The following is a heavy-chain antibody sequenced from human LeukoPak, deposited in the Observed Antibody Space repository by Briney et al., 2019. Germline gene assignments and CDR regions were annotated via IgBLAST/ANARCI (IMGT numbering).Heavy chain of an antibody. V-gene: IGHV3-21*01. J-gene: IGHJ3*02. D-gene: IGHD2-21*02. CDR2: ISSSSSYI. Sequence: GGTLRLSCAGSGFPFSIYGMNWVRQAPGKGLEWVSSISSSSSYIYYADSVKGRFTISRDNAKNSLYLQMNSLRAEDTAVYYCARDIVVVTAILSGGAFDIWGQGTMVTVSS. CDR3: ARDIVVVTAILSGGAFDI. CDR1: GFPFSIYG.